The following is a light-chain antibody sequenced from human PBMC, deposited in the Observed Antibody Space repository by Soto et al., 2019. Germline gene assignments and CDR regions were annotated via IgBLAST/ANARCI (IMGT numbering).Light chain of an antibody. CDR1: QNINNY. CDR2: DAS. V-gene: IGKV1-33*01. CDR3: QQYEDLPT. Sequence: DIQMTQSPSSLSASVGDRVTITCQASQNINNYLNWYQQKPGRAPKLLIYDASNLEAGVPSRFRGSGSGTDFTFTISRLQPEDIATYYCQQYEDLPTFGQGTRLEIK. J-gene: IGKJ5*01.